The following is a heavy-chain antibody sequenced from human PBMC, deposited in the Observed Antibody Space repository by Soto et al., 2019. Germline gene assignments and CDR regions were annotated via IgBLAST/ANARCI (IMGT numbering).Heavy chain of an antibody. V-gene: IGHV5-10-1*01. Sequence: GEALKISCKGSGYSFAGYWITWVRQKPGKGLEWMGRIDPSDSQTYYSPSFRGHVTISVTKSITTVFLQWSSLRASDTAMYYCARQIYDSDTGPNFQYYFDSWGQGTPVTVSS. CDR3: ARQIYDSDTGPNFQYYFDS. CDR1: GYSFAGYW. D-gene: IGHD3-22*01. J-gene: IGHJ4*02. CDR2: IDPSDSQT.